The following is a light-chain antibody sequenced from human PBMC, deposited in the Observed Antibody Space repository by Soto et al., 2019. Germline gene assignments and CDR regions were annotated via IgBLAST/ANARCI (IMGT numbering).Light chain of an antibody. Sequence: EIVLTQSPATLSLSPGERATLSCRASQSVSTYLACYQQKPGQAPRLVIYTASYRAAGIPARFSGSGSGTDFTLTISTLETEDFAVYYCQQRSSWPLTFGGGTKVEIK. CDR2: TAS. J-gene: IGKJ4*01. CDR3: QQRSSWPLT. CDR1: QSVSTY. V-gene: IGKV3-11*01.